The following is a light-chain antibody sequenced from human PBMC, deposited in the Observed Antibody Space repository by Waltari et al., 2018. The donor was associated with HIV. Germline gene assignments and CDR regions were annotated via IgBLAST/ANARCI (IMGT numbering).Light chain of an antibody. CDR2: DNT. V-gene: IGLV1-44*01. CDR1: RSKIGPKP. Sequence: QAVLTQPPSATGAPGHRVLISCSGSRSKIGPKPIIWYQHLPGTAPSLLIGDNTQRPSGVPDRFSGSQSGTSGFLAISGLQSEDEADYYCATWDDTPNGWVFGAVTKLTVL. CDR3: ATWDDTPNGWV. J-gene: IGLJ3*02.